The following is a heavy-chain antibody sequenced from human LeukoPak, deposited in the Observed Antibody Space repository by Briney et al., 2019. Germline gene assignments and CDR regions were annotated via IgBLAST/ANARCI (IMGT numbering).Heavy chain of an antibody. CDR1: GYNFPSYW. D-gene: IGHD3-10*01. CDR2: MYPRDSDT. V-gene: IGHV5-51*01. CDR3: ARIRGSHYNDALDI. Sequence: GESLKISCQGSGYNFPSYWIAWLRQVPGKGLECMGIMYPRDSDTRYSPSFQGQVSFSGDKSVRTAYLHWSSLKASDSGMYYCARIRGSHYNDALDIWGQGTMVTVSS. J-gene: IGHJ3*02.